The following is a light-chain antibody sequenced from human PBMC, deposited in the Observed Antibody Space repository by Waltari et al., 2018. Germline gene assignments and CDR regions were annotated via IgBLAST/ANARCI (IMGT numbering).Light chain of an antibody. Sequence: EIVLTQSPATLSLSPGERAPLSCRASQSVSSYLAWYQQKPGQGPRLLIYDASTRATGIPARFSGSGSGTDFTLTISSLEPEDFAVYYCQQRSNWPPITFGQGTRLEIK. V-gene: IGKV3-11*01. J-gene: IGKJ5*01. CDR2: DAS. CDR1: QSVSSY. CDR3: QQRSNWPPIT.